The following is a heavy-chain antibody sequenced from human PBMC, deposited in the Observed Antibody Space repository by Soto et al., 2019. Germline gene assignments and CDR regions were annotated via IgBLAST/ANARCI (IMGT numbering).Heavy chain of an antibody. V-gene: IGHV3-48*04. CDR1: GFTFSSYS. CDR3: TRLGGGHYFDS. Sequence: PGGSLRLSCAASGFTFSSYSMNWVRQAPGKGLEWVSYISSSSSTIYYADSVKGRFTFSRDNAKNTLYLQMSSLRPEDTAVYYCTRLGGGHYFDSWGRGTLVTVSS. D-gene: IGHD2-15*01. CDR2: ISSSSSTI. J-gene: IGHJ4*02.